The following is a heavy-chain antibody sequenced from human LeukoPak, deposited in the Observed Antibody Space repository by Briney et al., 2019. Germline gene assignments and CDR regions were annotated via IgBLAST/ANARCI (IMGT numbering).Heavy chain of an antibody. CDR3: ARDRLCSSTSCYVDY. CDR2: ISYDGSNK. Sequence: PGRSLRLSCAASGFTFGSYAMHWVRQVPGKGLGGVEVISYDGSNKYYADSVKGRFTISRDNSKNTLYLQMNSLRAEDTAVYYCARDRLCSSTSCYVDYWGQGTLVTVSS. V-gene: IGHV3-30*04. D-gene: IGHD2-2*01. CDR1: GFTFGSYA. J-gene: IGHJ4*02.